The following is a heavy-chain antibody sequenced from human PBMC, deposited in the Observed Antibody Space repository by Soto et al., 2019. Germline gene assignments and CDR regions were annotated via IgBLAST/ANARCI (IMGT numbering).Heavy chain of an antibody. CDR2: ISSNGGST. J-gene: IGHJ4*02. CDR1: GFTFSSYA. D-gene: IGHD3-3*01. V-gene: IGHV3-64*01. Sequence: GGSLRLSCAASGFTFSSYAMHWVRQAPGKGLEYVSAISSNGGSTYYANSVKGRFTISRDNSKNTLYLQMGSLRAEDMAVYYCARDQVEWLFPSSLDYWGQGTLVTVSS. CDR3: ARDQVEWLFPSSLDY.